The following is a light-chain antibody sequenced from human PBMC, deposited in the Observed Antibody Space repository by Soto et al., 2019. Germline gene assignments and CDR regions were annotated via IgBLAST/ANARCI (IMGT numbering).Light chain of an antibody. CDR3: LQDYNFPRT. CDR1: QDIRND. Sequence: AIQMTQSPSSLSASVGDRVTITCRASQDIRNDLGWYQQKPGKAPKLLIYDGSKLQSGVPSRFSGSVSGTDFTLTISSLHPEDFATYYCLQDYNFPRTFGEGTKVEVK. J-gene: IGKJ1*01. V-gene: IGKV1-6*01. CDR2: DGS.